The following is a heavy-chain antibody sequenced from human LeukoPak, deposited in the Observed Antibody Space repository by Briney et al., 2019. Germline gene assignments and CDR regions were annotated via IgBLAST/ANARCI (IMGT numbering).Heavy chain of an antibody. D-gene: IGHD3-10*01. CDR2: IYHSGST. Sequence: SETLSLTCAVSGGSISSSNWWSWVRQPPGKGLEWIGEIYHSGSTNYNPSLKSRVTISVDTSKNQFSLKLSSVTAADTAVYYCARGPSITMVRGGQWYYYMDVWGKGTTVTISS. V-gene: IGHV4-4*02. CDR1: GGSISSSNW. J-gene: IGHJ6*03. CDR3: ARGPSITMVRGGQWYYYMDV.